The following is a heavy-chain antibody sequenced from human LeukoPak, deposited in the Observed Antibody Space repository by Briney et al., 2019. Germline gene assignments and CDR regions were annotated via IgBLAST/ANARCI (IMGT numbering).Heavy chain of an antibody. Sequence: SETLSLTCTVSAGSISSYYWSWVRQSPGKGLEWIGYIFTSGWTDYDPSLKSRVTMSVDTSKNQLSMELRFLTAADTAVYYRATSHDVKTAPYDLWGQGTLVTVSS. D-gene: IGHD2-21*01. CDR3: ATSHDVKTAPYDL. J-gene: IGHJ5*02. CDR2: IFTSGWT. CDR1: AGSISSYY. V-gene: IGHV4-4*09.